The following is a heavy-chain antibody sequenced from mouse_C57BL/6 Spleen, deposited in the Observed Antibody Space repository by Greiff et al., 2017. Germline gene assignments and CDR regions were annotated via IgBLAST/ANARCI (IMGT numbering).Heavy chain of an antibody. CDR3: AMIYDGYYGGFAY. Sequence: QVQLQQSGAELARPGASVKMSCKASGYTFTSYTMHWVKQRPGQGLEWIGYINPSSGYTKYIQKFKDKATLTADKSSSTAYMQLSSLTSEDSAVDYCAMIYDGYYGGFAYWGQGTLVTVSA. J-gene: IGHJ3*01. D-gene: IGHD2-3*01. CDR1: GYTFTSYT. V-gene: IGHV1-4*01. CDR2: INPSSGYT.